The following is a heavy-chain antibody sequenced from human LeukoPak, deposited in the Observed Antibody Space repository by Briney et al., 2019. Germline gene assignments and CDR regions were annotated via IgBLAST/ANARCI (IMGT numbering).Heavy chain of an antibody. J-gene: IGHJ5*02. D-gene: IGHD3-16*01. V-gene: IGHV3-23*01. CDR3: AKGGTYYEVNWFDP. Sequence: GGSLRLSCAASGFSVISYYMSWVRQAPGKGLEWVSAISGSGTGTYYADSVKGRFTISRDNSKNTLYLQMNSLRAEDTAVYCCAKGGTYYEVNWFDPWGQGTLVTVSS. CDR1: GFSVISYY. CDR2: ISGSGTGT.